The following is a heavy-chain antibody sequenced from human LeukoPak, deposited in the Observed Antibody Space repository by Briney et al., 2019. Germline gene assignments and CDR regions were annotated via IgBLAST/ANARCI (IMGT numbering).Heavy chain of an antibody. V-gene: IGHV4-34*01. CDR1: GGSFSGYY. CDR3: ARGSEYQLLFGTSWFDP. D-gene: IGHD2-2*01. CDR2: INHSGST. Sequence: PSETLSLTCAVYGGSFSGYYWSWIRQPPGKGLEWIGEINHSGSTYYNPSLKSRVTISVDRSKNQFSLKLSSVTAADTAVYYCARGSEYQLLFGTSWFDPWGQGTLVTVSS. J-gene: IGHJ5*02.